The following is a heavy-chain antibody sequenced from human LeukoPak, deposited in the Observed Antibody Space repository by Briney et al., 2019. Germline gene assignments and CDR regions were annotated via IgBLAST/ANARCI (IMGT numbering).Heavy chain of an antibody. CDR1: GGSISSYY. V-gene: IGHV4-59*01. J-gene: IGHJ6*02. CDR2: IYYSGST. D-gene: IGHD3-10*01. CDR3: ARDRGPLDYYYDMDV. Sequence: SETLSLTCTVSGGSISSYYWSWIRQPPGKGLEWIGYIYYSGSTNYNPSLKSRVTISVDTSKNQFSLKLSSVTAADTAVYYCARDRGPLDYYYDMDVWGQGTTVTVSS.